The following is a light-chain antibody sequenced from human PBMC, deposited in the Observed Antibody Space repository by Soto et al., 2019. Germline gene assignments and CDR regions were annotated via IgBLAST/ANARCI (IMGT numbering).Light chain of an antibody. V-gene: IGLV2-23*01. Sequence: QSALTQPASVSGSPGQSITISCTGVSNDVGSHNLVSWYQQHPGKAPKVIIYEGSKRPSGVSNRFSGSRPGNTASLTISCLQAEDDAHDYCSSSEASSTHVVFGGGTKLTVL. CDR1: SNDVGSHNL. CDR3: SSSEASSTHVV. J-gene: IGLJ2*01. CDR2: EGS.